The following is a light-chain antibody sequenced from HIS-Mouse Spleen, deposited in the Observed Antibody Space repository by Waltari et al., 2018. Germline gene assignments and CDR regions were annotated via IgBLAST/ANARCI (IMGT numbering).Light chain of an antibody. CDR1: SIDVGSYNL. J-gene: IGLJ3*02. V-gene: IGLV2-23*01. CDR3: CSYAGSSTWV. Sequence: QSALTQPASVSGSPGQSITISCTGTSIDVGSYNLVSWYQQHPGKAPKLMIYEGSKRPSGVSNRFAGSESGNTASLTISGLQAEDEADYYCCSYAGSSTWVFGGGTKLTVL. CDR2: EGS.